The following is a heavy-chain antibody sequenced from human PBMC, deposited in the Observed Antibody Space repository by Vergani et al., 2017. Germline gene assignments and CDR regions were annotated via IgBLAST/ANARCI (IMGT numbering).Heavy chain of an antibody. Sequence: EVQLVESGGGLVQPGGSLKLSCAASGFTFSGSAMHLVRQASGKGLEWVGRIRSKANSYATAYAASVKGRFTISRDDSKNTAYLQMNSLKTEDTAVYYCTRHTEGDYGGNSIDYWGQGTLVTVSS. CDR1: GFTFSGSA. CDR3: TRHTEGDYGGNSIDY. D-gene: IGHD4-23*01. J-gene: IGHJ4*02. V-gene: IGHV3-73*02. CDR2: IRSKANSYAT.